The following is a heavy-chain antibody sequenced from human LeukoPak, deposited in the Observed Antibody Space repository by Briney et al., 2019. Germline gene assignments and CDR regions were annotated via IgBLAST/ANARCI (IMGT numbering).Heavy chain of an antibody. CDR1: GFTFSSYW. J-gene: IGHJ4*02. CDR2: IDISGGST. D-gene: IGHD4/OR15-4a*01. Sequence: PGGSLRLSCAASGFTFSSYWMHWVRQAPGKGLEWVSSIDISGGSTYYADSVKGRFTISRDNSKSTLYLQMNSLRGEDTALYFCANEVRPNDYWGQGTLVTVSS. V-gene: IGHV3-23*01. CDR3: ANEVRPNDY.